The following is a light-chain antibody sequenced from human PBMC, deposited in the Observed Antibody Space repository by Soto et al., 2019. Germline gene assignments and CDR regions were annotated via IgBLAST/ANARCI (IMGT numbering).Light chain of an antibody. J-gene: IGLJ1*01. CDR3: SSHTTSITRQMV. V-gene: IGLV2-14*01. Sequence: QSVLTQPASVSGSPGQSITISCTGTSSDVGGYNYVSWYQQHPGKAPKFMIYDVSNRPSGVSNRFSGSKSGNTASLTISGLQAEDEADYYRSSHTTSITRQMVFGPGTKVTVL. CDR2: DVS. CDR1: SSDVGGYNY.